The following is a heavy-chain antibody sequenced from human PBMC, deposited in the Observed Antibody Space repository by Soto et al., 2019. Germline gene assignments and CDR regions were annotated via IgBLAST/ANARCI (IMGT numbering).Heavy chain of an antibody. V-gene: IGHV4-59*01. J-gene: IGHJ5*02. CDR1: GGSISTYY. CDR2: IHYSGNT. D-gene: IGHD3-3*01. Sequence: QVQLQESGPGLVKPSETLSLTCTVSGGSISTYYWTWIRQPPGKGLEWIGYIHYSGNTNYNSSLKSRVTMSVDTSKNQFSLKLSSATAADTAVYYCARGKVIGPWGQGTLVTVSS. CDR3: ARGKVIGP.